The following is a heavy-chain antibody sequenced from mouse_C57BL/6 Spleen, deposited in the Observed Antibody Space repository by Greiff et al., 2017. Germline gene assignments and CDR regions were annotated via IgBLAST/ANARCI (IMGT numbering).Heavy chain of an antibody. Sequence: VQLKESGGGLVKPGGSLKLSCAASGFTFSSYAMSWVRQTPEKRLEWVATISDGGSYTYYPDNVKGRFTISRDNAKNNLYLQMSHLKSEDTAMYYCARDHDPLFAYWGQGTLVTVSA. V-gene: IGHV5-4*01. CDR2: ISDGGSYT. CDR3: ARDHDPLFAY. D-gene: IGHD2-12*01. J-gene: IGHJ3*01. CDR1: GFTFSSYA.